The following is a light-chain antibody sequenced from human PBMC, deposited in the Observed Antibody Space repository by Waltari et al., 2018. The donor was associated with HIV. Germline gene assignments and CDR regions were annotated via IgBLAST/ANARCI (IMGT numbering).Light chain of an antibody. V-gene: IGKV3-15*01. Sequence: EIVMTQSPATLSVSPGDTATLSCSASQSVYTNVAWYQQKPGQAPRLLIYGASTRAIGIPARFSGSGFGMEFSLTISSLQSEDFAVYFCQQNHDWPPTTFGQGTRLEIK. J-gene: IGKJ5*01. CDR3: QQNHDWPPTT. CDR2: GAS. CDR1: QSVYTN.